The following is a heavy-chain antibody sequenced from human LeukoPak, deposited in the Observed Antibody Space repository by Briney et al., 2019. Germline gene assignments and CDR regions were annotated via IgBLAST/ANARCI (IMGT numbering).Heavy chain of an antibody. J-gene: IGHJ4*02. V-gene: IGHV1-46*01. CDR1: GYTFTSYY. D-gene: IGHD1-26*01. CDR3: AMNSYSGSYQDYFDY. Sequence: ASVKVSCKASGYTFTSYYMHWVRQAPGQGLEWMGVINPSGGSTSYAQKFQGRVTMTRDTSISTAYMELSRLRSDDTAVYYCAMNSYSGSYQDYFDYWGQGTLVTVSS. CDR2: INPSGGST.